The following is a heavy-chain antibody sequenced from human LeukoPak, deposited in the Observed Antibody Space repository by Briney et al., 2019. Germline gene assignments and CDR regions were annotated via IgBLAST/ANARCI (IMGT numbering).Heavy chain of an antibody. V-gene: IGHV3-21*01. J-gene: IGHJ4*02. CDR1: GFTFSDYS. Sequence: GGSLRLSCAASGFTFSDYSMNWVRQAPGKGLDWVSSISSTSTYILYADSVKGRFTISRDNSKNTLYLQMNSLRAEDTAVYYCTREIPYYSWGQGTLVTVSS. D-gene: IGHD3-10*01. CDR2: ISSTSTYI. CDR3: TREIPYYS.